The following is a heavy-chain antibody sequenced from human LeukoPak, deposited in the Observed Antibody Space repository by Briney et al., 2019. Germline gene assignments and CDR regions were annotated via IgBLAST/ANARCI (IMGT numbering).Heavy chain of an antibody. J-gene: IGHJ4*02. CDR1: GGSFSGYY. CDR3: ARGLVVAAALNY. D-gene: IGHD2-15*01. CDR2: INHSGST. V-gene: IGHV4-34*01. Sequence: SETLPLTCAVYGGSFSGYYWSWIRQPPGKGLEWIGEINHSGSTNYNPSLKSRVTISVDTSKNQSSLKLSSVTAADTAVYYCARGLVVAAALNYWGQGTLVTVSS.